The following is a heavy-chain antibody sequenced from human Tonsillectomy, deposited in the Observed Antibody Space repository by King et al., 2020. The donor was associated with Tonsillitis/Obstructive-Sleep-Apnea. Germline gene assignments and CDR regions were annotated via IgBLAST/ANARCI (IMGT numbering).Heavy chain of an antibody. V-gene: IGHV3-9*01. D-gene: IGHD3-10*01. CDR3: AKDIDTDVTWFGVHRTGGAFDI. Sequence: VQLVESGGGLVQPGRSLRLSCAASGFTFDDYAMHWVRQAPGKGLEWVSGISWNSGSIGYADSVKGRFTISRDNAKNSLYLQMNSLRAEDTALDYCAKDIDTDVTWFGVHRTGGAFDIWGQGTMVTVSS. CDR2: ISWNSGSI. J-gene: IGHJ3*02. CDR1: GFTFDDYA.